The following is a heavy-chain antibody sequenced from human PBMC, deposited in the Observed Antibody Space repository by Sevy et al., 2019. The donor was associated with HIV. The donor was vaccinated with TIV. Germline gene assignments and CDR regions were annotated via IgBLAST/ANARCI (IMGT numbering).Heavy chain of an antibody. CDR3: ARPRANYVDHYFFYAMDV. D-gene: IGHD4-17*01. V-gene: IGHV3-30-3*01. CDR2: ISYDGSDK. J-gene: IGHJ6*02. CDR1: GFAFTNYYA. Sequence: GVSLRLSCTASGFAFTNYYAMHWVRQARGKGLEWVALISYDGSDKFYADSVKGRFTITRDNFKNTLYLQMNGLTTEDTAVYYCARPRANYVDHYFFYAMDVWGQGTTVTVSS.